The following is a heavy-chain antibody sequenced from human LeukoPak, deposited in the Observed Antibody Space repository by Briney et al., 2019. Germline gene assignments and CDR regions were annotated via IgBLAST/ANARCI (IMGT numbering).Heavy chain of an antibody. CDR2: IYTSVST. J-gene: IGHJ5*02. Sequence: SETLSLTCTVSGGSISSGSYYWSWIRQPAGKGLEWIGRIYTSVSTNYNPSLKSRVTISVDTSKNQFSLKLGSVTAADTAVYYCAREGYGDWFGPWGQGTLVTVSS. CDR1: GGSISSGSYY. V-gene: IGHV4-61*02. CDR3: AREGYGDWFGP. D-gene: IGHD4-17*01.